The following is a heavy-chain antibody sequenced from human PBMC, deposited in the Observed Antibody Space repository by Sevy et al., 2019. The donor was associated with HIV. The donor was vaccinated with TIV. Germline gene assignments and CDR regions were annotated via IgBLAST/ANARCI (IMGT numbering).Heavy chain of an antibody. CDR1: GFTFSDYY. CDR3: ARATVTKNYYGMDV. D-gene: IGHD4-17*01. Sequence: GGSLRLSCAASGFTFSDYYMSWIRQAPGKGLEWVSYISSSGSTIYYADSVKGRFTISRDNAKNSLYLQMNSLRAEDTAVYYCARATVTKNYYGMDVWGQGTTVNVSS. J-gene: IGHJ6*02. V-gene: IGHV3-11*01. CDR2: ISSSGSTI.